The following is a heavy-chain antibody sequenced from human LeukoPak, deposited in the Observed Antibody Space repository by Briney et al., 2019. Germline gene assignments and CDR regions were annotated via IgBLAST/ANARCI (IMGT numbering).Heavy chain of an antibody. CDR1: GFSLSTSGMR. CDR2: IDWDDDK. CDR3: ARGTGADAFDI. Sequence: SGPTLVNPTQTLTLTCTFSGFSLSTSGMRVSWIRQPPGKALEWLALIDWDDDKFYSTSLKTRLTIPKDNSKNQVVLTMTNMDPVDTATYYCARGTGADAFDIWGQGTMVTVSS. V-gene: IGHV2-70*04. J-gene: IGHJ3*02. D-gene: IGHD1-14*01.